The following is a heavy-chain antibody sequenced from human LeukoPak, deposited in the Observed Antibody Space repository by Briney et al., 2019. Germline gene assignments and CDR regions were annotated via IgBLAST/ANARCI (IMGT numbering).Heavy chain of an antibody. V-gene: IGHV4-31*03. D-gene: IGHD4-17*01. Sequence: SETLSLTCTVSGGSISSGGYYWSWIRQHPGKGLEWIGYIYYSGSTYYNPSLKSRVTISVDTSKNQFSLELSSVTAADTAVYYCARDSTVYGDYIFWGQGTLVTVSS. CDR3: ARDSTVYGDYIF. CDR1: GGSISSGGYY. J-gene: IGHJ4*02. CDR2: IYYSGST.